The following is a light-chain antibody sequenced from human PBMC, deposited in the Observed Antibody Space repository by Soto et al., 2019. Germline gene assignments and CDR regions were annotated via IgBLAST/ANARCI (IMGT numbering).Light chain of an antibody. CDR3: QQYNNWPWT. CDR2: GAS. V-gene: IGKV3-15*01. Sequence: EIVMTQSPVTLSVSPGGRATLSCRASQSISDTLAWYQQKPGQAARLLIHGASTRAPGFPARFSGSGSGTDFTLTISSLQSEDFAVYYCQQYNNWPWTFGQGTKVDI. J-gene: IGKJ1*01. CDR1: QSISDT.